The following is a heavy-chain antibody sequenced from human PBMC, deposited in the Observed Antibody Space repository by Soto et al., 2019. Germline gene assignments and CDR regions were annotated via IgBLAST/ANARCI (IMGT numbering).Heavy chain of an antibody. J-gene: IGHJ4*02. Sequence: QVQLQESGPGLVKPSETLSLICTVSGDSVSSGSYYWSWVRQPPGKGLEWIGFIHYSGNTNYTPSLTSRVTISLVTSKNQLSLKLSSVTAADTAVYYCERYSGTYYVYWGQGTLVTVSS. CDR3: ERYSGTYYVY. D-gene: IGHD1-26*01. CDR1: GDSVSSGSYY. CDR2: IHYSGNT. V-gene: IGHV4-61*01.